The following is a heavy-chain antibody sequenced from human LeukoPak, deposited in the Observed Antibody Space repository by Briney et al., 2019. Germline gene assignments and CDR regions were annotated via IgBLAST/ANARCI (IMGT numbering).Heavy chain of an antibody. V-gene: IGHV3-30*04. CDR1: GFTFSNYA. D-gene: IGHD6-19*01. J-gene: IGHJ5*02. CDR2: ISYDGSKK. CDR3: ARDARGGWYAGGYWFDP. Sequence: GGSLSLSCAASGFTFSNYAMHWVRQAPGKGLEWVAVISYDGSKKYYADSVKGRFTISRDNSKNTLYLQMDSLRAEDTAVYYCARDARGGWYAGGYWFDPWGQGTLVTVSS.